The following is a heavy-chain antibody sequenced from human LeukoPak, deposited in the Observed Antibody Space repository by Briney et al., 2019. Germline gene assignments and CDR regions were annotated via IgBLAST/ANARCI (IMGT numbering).Heavy chain of an antibody. Sequence: GGSLRLSCAASGFTFSSYAMHWVRQAPGKGLEWVAVISYDGSNKYYADSVKGRFTISRDNSKNTLYLQMNSLRAEDTAVYYCASLPYNWNYDGSSVDYWGQGTLVTVSS. D-gene: IGHD1-7*01. J-gene: IGHJ4*02. CDR2: ISYDGSNK. V-gene: IGHV3-30-3*01. CDR1: GFTFSSYA. CDR3: ASLPYNWNYDGSSVDY.